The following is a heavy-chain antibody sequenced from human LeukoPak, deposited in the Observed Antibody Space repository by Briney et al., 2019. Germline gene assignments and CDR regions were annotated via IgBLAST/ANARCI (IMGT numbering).Heavy chain of an antibody. Sequence: EASVKVSCKASGGTFSSYAISWVRQAPGQGLEWMGGIIPIFGTANYAQKFQGRVTITADESTSTAHMELSSLRSEDTAVYYCARDTPYRIGYCSSTSCYTMDYWGQGTLVTVSS. J-gene: IGHJ4*02. CDR3: ARDTPYRIGYCSSTSCYTMDY. CDR1: GGTFSSYA. V-gene: IGHV1-69*13. D-gene: IGHD2-2*02. CDR2: IIPIFGTA.